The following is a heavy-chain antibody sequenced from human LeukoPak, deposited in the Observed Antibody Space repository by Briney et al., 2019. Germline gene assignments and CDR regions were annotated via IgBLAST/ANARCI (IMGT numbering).Heavy chain of an antibody. CDR1: GGSISSGGYY. D-gene: IGHD3-10*01. CDR2: IYYSGST. Sequence: SETLSLTCAVSGGSISSGGYYWSWIRQHPGKGLEWIGYIYYSGSTYYNPSLKSRVTISVDTSKNQFSLKLSSVTAADTAVYYCARVIYYGYPDYWGQGTLVTVSS. J-gene: IGHJ4*02. CDR3: ARVIYYGYPDY. V-gene: IGHV4-31*11.